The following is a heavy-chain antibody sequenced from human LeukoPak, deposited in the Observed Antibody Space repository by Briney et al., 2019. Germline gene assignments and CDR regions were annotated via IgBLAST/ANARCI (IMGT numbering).Heavy chain of an antibody. V-gene: IGHV4-39*07. D-gene: IGHD4-23*01. Sequence: PSETLSLTCTVSGGSISSSSYYGGWIRQPPGKGLEWIGSIYYSGSTYYNPSLKCRVTISVDTSKNQFSLKLSSVTAADTAVYYCARLGGKPLFYYYGMDVWGQGTTVTVSS. CDR2: IYYSGST. CDR3: ARLGGKPLFYYYGMDV. J-gene: IGHJ6*02. CDR1: GGSISSSSYY.